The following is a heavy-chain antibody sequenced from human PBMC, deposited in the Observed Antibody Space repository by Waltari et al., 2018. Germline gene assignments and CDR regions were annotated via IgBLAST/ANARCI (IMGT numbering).Heavy chain of an antibody. CDR3: AKCEMYDSGWCAFFRY. CDR1: EFTLSNSA. CDR2: LVRSGFGT. J-gene: IGHJ4*02. V-gene: IGHV3-23*01. Sequence: DVRLSESGGGLAQPGGSLRLSCVASEFTLSNSAMSWVRQAPGQGLEWVSALVRSGFGTHYADSVKGRFAISRDNAKNTLYLQMNSLRAEDTAVYYCAKCEMYDSGWCAFFRYWGQGTLVTVSS. D-gene: IGHD6-19*01.